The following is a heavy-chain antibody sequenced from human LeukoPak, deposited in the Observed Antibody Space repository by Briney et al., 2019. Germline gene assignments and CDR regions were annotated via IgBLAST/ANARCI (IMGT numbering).Heavy chain of an antibody. CDR2: IYYNGIT. CDR1: GGSISNYY. D-gene: IGHD2-21*02. V-gene: IGHV4-59*01. CDR3: ARAPGVMTAFDY. J-gene: IGHJ4*02. Sequence: SETLSLTCTVSGGSISNYYWSWIRQPPGKGLEWIAFIYYNGITNYNPSLRSRVTKSVETSKNQFSLKVSSVTAADTAVYYCARAPGVMTAFDYWGQGALVTVSS.